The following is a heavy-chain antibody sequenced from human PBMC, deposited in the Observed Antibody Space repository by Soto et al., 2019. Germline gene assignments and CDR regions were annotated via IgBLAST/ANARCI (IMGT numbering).Heavy chain of an antibody. CDR1: GYNFPTPW. Sequence: PGASLKISCQGSGYNFPTPWFGWERQMPGKGLEWMGVIYPGDSDLRYGPSFQGQVTISADKSSSTAYLQWSSLKASDTAMYYCATYSNYAMDVWGQGTTVTVS. J-gene: IGHJ6*02. D-gene: IGHD6-13*01. CDR2: IYPGDSDL. V-gene: IGHV5-51*01. CDR3: ATYSNYAMDV.